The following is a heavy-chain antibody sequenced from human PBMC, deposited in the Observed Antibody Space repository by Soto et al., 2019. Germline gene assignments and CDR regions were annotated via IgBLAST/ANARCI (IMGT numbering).Heavy chain of an antibody. CDR3: ARAEYYDSTGLYDFDY. CDR2: IFYSGST. V-gene: IGHV4-59*01. D-gene: IGHD3-22*01. CDR1: GGPIRDNY. J-gene: IGHJ4*02. Sequence: SETLSLTCTVSGGPIRDNYWSWIRQPPGKGLEWIGYIFYSGSTNYNPSLKSRVTISVDMSKNQFSLKLRSVTAADTAVYYCARAEYYDSTGLYDFDYWGQGTLVTVSS.